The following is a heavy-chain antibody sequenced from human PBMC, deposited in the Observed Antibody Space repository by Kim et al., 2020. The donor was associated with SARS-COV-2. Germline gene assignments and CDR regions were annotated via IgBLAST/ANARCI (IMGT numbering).Heavy chain of an antibody. V-gene: IGHV4-34*01. Sequence: TNTNPSLKSRVTIAVDTSKNQFSLKLSSVTAADTAVYYCARGGHGDLFNYWGQGTLVTVSS. CDR3: ARGGHGDLFNY. CDR2: T. D-gene: IGHD4-17*01. J-gene: IGHJ4*02.